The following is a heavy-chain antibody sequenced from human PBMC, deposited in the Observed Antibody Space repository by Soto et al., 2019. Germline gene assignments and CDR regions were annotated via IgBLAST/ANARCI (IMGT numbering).Heavy chain of an antibody. Sequence: SETLSLTCAVHGGSFSGYIWTWIRQPPGRGLQWIGQINDSGSTYYNPSLKSRVIISMHTSNDQFSLELTSVTAADTAMYYCARSSGRYSPDYFDYCGQGTLVT. CDR1: GGSFSGYI. CDR3: ARSSGRYSPDYFDY. J-gene: IGHJ4*01. CDR2: INDSGST. V-gene: IGHV4-34*01. D-gene: IGHD1-26*01.